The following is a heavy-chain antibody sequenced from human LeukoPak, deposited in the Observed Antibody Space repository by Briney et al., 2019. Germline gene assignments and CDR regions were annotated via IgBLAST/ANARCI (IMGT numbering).Heavy chain of an antibody. J-gene: IGHJ4*02. CDR1: GFTFSSYA. CDR2: ISYDGSNK. CDR3: ARDQTLDILTGYYPAPFDY. Sequence: GGSLRLSCAASGFTFSSYAMHWVRQAPGKGLEWVAVISYDGSNKYYADSVKGRFTISRDNSKNTLYLQMNSLRAEDTAVYYCARDQTLDILTGYYPAPFDYWGQGTLVTVSS. D-gene: IGHD3-9*01. V-gene: IGHV3-30-3*01.